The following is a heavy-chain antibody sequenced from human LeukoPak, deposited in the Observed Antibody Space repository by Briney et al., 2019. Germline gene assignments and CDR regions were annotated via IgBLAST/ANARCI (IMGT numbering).Heavy chain of an antibody. J-gene: IGHJ3*02. CDR3: AGGRAAAAAFDI. CDR2: IYYSGST. D-gene: IGHD6-13*01. CDR1: GGSISSSSYY. Sequence: SETLSLTCTVSGGSISSSSYYWGWIRQPPGKGLEWIGSIYYSGSTYYNPSLKSRVTISVDTSKNQFSLKLSSVTAADTAVYYCAGGRAAAAAFDIWGQGTTVTVSS. V-gene: IGHV4-39*07.